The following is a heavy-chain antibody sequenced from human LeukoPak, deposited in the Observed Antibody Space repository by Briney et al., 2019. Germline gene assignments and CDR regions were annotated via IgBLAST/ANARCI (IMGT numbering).Heavy chain of an antibody. Sequence: PGGSLRLSCTASGFTFGDYAMSWVRQAPGKGLEWVGFIRSKAYGGTTEYAASVKGRFTISRDDSKSIAYLQMNSLKTEDTAVYYCTRDRNDYGDYVDYWGQGTLVTVSS. CDR2: IRSKAYGGTT. CDR3: TRDRNDYGDYVDY. CDR1: GFTFGDYA. V-gene: IGHV3-49*04. D-gene: IGHD4-17*01. J-gene: IGHJ4*02.